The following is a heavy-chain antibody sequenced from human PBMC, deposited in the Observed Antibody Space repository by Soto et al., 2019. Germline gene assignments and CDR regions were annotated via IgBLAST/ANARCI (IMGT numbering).Heavy chain of an antibody. CDR1: GFTVSSNY. D-gene: IGHD2-15*01. J-gene: IGHJ3*02. CDR2: IYSGGST. CDR3: AREVVVVAADAFDI. V-gene: IGHV3-66*01. Sequence: GGSLRLSCAASGFTVSSNYMSWVRQAPGKGLEWVSVIYSGGSTYYADSVEGRFTISRDNSKNTLYLQMNSLRAEDTAVYYCAREVVVVAADAFDIWGQGTMVTVSS.